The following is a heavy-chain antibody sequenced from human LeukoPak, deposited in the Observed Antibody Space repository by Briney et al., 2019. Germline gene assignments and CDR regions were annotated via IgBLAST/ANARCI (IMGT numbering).Heavy chain of an antibody. CDR2: IGSNSKSI. D-gene: IGHD3-16*01. CDR3: ARGGQPRDSYHCYMDV. V-gene: IGHV3-48*02. Sequence: GGSLRLSCAASGFAFYNYSMNWVRQAPGKGLEWVSYIGSNSKSIYYADSVKGRFTISRDNAKNSLYLQMNSLRDEDTATYYCARGGQPRDSYHCYMDVWGKGTTVTVSS. CDR1: GFAFYNYS. J-gene: IGHJ6*03.